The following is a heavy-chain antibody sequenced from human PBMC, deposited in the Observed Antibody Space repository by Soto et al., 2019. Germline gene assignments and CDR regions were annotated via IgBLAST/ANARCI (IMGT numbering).Heavy chain of an antibody. J-gene: IGHJ4*02. CDR2: INPSGGST. CDR1: GYTFTSYY. CDR3: ARADFGVVIPSYYFDY. D-gene: IGHD3-3*01. V-gene: IGHV1-46*03. Sequence: QVQLVQSGAEVKKPGASVKVSCKASGYTFTSYYMHWVRQAPGQGLEWMGIINPSGGSTSYAQKFQGIVTMTRDTSTSTVYMELSSLRSEDTAVYYCARADFGVVIPSYYFDYWGQGTLVTVSS.